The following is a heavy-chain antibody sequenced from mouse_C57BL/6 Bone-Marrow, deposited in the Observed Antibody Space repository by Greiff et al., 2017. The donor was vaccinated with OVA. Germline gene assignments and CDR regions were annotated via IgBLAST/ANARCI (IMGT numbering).Heavy chain of an antibody. J-gene: IGHJ4*01. Sequence: VQVVESGPGLVQPSQSLSITCPVSGFSLTSYGVHWVRQSPGKGLEWLGVIWSGGSTDYNAAFISRLSISKDNSKSQVFFKMNSLQADDTAIYYCAKGGFRYAMDYWGQGTSVTVSS. CDR3: AKGGFRYAMDY. D-gene: IGHD3-2*02. CDR1: GFSLTSYG. V-gene: IGHV2-2*01. CDR2: IWSGGST.